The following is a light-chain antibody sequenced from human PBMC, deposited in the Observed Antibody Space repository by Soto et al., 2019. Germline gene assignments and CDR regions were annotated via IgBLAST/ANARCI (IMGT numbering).Light chain of an antibody. CDR3: SAWDDSLNGWV. CDR2: NNN. Sequence: QAVVTQPPSASGTPGQSVTISCSGGSSNIGSKTVNWYQQVPGTAPKVLIYNNNQRPSGVPDRFSGSKSGTSASLAISGLQSEDEADYYCSAWDDSLNGWVFGGGTKVTVL. J-gene: IGLJ3*02. V-gene: IGLV1-44*01. CDR1: SSNIGSKT.